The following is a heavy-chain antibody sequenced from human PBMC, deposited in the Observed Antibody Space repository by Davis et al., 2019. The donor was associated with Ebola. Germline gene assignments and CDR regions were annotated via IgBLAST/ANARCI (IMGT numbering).Heavy chain of an antibody. Sequence: ASVKVSCKASGFIFNSYGFSWVRQAPGQGLEWVGWISAHNGNIKYAERLQGRVTMTTDTPTATVYMELRSLTSDDTAVYYCARWKYPGRWPTTDDQWGQGTLVTVSS. CDR2: ISAHNGNI. V-gene: IGHV1-18*01. CDR3: ARWKYPGRWPTTDDQ. CDR1: GFIFNSYG. J-gene: IGHJ4*02. D-gene: IGHD1-1*01.